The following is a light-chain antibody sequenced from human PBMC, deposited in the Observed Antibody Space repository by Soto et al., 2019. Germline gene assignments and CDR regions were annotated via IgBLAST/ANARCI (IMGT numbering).Light chain of an antibody. CDR3: QQYNNWPLYS. Sequence: EIVMTQSPATLSVSPGVRATLSCRASQSVSNNLAWYQQKPGQAPRLLMYDASTRATGIPARFSGTGSGMELTLTISSLQSEDFAVYYCQQYNNWPLYSFGQGTRLEIK. CDR2: DAS. CDR1: QSVSNN. V-gene: IGKV3-15*01. J-gene: IGKJ2*03.